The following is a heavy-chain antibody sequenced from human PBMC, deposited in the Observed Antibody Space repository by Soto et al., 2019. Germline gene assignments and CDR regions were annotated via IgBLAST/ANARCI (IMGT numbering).Heavy chain of an antibody. CDR3: ARAAPYYDFWSAILRFDP. J-gene: IGHJ5*02. CDR2: INHSGST. CDR1: GGSFSGYY. V-gene: IGHV4-34*01. Sequence: SETLSLTCAVYGGSFSGYYWSWIRQPPGKGLEWIGEINHSGSTNYNPSLKSRVTISVDTSKNQFSLKLSSVTAADTAVYYCARAAPYYDFWSAILRFDPWGQRTLVTVSS. D-gene: IGHD3-3*01.